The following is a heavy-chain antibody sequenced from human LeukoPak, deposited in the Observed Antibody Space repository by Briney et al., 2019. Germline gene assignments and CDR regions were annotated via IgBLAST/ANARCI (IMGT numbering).Heavy chain of an antibody. CDR2: ISTYNGNT. D-gene: IGHD6-13*01. CDR1: GYTFTSYG. V-gene: IGHV1-18*01. CDR3: ARALYSSSWYNWFDP. J-gene: IGHJ5*02. Sequence: GASVKVSCKASGYTFTSYGISWVRQAPGQGLEWMGWISTYNGNTNYAQKLQGRDTMTTDTSTSTAYMELRSLRSDDTAVYYCARALYSSSWYNWFDPWGQGTLVTISS.